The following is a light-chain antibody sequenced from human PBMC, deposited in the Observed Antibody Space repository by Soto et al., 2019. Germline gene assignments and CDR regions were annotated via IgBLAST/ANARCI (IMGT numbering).Light chain of an antibody. J-gene: IGKJ2*01. V-gene: IGKV1-5*03. Sequence: DIHMTQSPSTLSASVRDRVTITCRASQSVSPWLAWYQQKPEKAPRLLIYQASTLESGVPSRFSGSGAGTEFTLSISSLQADDFATYYCQQYHSYPYTFGQGTKLEV. CDR1: QSVSPW. CDR3: QQYHSYPYT. CDR2: QAS.